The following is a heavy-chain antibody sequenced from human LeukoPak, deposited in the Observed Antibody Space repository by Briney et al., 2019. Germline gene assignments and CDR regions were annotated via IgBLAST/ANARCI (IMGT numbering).Heavy chain of an antibody. CDR1: GFTFDDYA. CDR2: ISWNSGSI. D-gene: IGHD6-13*01. CDR3: AKDQGSAGYSSSWYAN. J-gene: IGHJ4*02. V-gene: IGHV3-9*01. Sequence: GRSLRLSCAASGFTFDDYAMHWVRQAPGKGLEWVSGISWNSGSIGYADPVKGRFTISRDNAKNSLYLQMNSLRAEDTALYYCAKDQGSAGYSSSWYANWGQGTLVTVSS.